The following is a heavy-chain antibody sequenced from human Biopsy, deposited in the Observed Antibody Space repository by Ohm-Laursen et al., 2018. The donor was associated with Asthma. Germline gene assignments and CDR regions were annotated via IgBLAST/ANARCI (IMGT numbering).Heavy chain of an antibody. J-gene: IGHJ6*02. V-gene: IGHV4-39*01. CDR3: ARRITIFGVVQKDHGMDA. CDR1: GGSMTPTSHY. Sequence: GTLSLTCAVSGGSMTPTSHYWDWIRQAPGKGLEWIGYISYGGKTSYNPSLKNRVTISRDTSKNEFSLRLTSVTAADTAVYFCARRITIFGVVQKDHGMDAWGQGTTVIVSS. CDR2: ISYGGKT. D-gene: IGHD3-3*01.